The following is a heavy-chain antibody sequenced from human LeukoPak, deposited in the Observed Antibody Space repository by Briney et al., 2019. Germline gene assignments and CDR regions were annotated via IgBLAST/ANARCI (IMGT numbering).Heavy chain of an antibody. D-gene: IGHD2-8*02. CDR3: ALGRWCGFNY. Sequence: PSETLSLTCTVSLDSTTSNFWSWVRQPPGKGLEWIGEINHSGSTNYNPSLKSRVTISVDTSKNQFSLKLSSVTAADTAVYYCALGRWCGFNYWGQGTLVTVSS. CDR1: LDSTTSNF. J-gene: IGHJ4*02. CDR2: INHSGST. V-gene: IGHV4-34*01.